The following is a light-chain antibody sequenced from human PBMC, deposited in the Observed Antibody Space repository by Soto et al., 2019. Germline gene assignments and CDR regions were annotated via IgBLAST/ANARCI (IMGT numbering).Light chain of an antibody. CDR1: QTLRRTY. J-gene: IGKJ2*01. Sequence: EILRMQSPGTLSLAPGERATLSCRASQTLRRTYIAWYQQKPGQAPRVLIYGASKRATGIPDRFSGSGSGTDFSLTISRLEPEDFAVYYCHQYDNAPQTYGQGTKVDIK. CDR3: HQYDNAPQT. V-gene: IGKV3-20*01. CDR2: GAS.